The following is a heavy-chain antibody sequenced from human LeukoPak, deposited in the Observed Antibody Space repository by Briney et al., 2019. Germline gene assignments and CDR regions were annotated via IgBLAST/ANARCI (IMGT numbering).Heavy chain of an antibody. CDR1: GYTFTGYY. V-gene: IGHV1-46*01. Sequence: ASVKVSCKASGYTFTGYYMHWVRQAPGQGLEWMGIINPSGGSTSYAQKFQGRVTMTRDMSTSTVYMELSSLRSEDTAVYYCARGASSSGYLNIRKNAFDIWGQGTMVTVSS. D-gene: IGHD3-22*01. J-gene: IGHJ3*02. CDR2: INPSGGST. CDR3: ARGASSSGYLNIRKNAFDI.